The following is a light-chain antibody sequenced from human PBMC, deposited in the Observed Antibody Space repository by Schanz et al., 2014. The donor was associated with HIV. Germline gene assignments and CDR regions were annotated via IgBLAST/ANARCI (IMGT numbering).Light chain of an antibody. CDR3: CSYAGSSTFYV. CDR1: SSDVGTYNR. Sequence: QSALTQPASVSGSPGQSITISCSGTSSDVGTYNRVSWYQQHPGKAPKLMIYEVSKRPSGVSSRFSGSKSGNTASLTISGLQAEDEADYYCCSYAGSSTFYVFGSGTKLTVL. CDR2: EVS. V-gene: IGLV2-23*02. J-gene: IGLJ1*01.